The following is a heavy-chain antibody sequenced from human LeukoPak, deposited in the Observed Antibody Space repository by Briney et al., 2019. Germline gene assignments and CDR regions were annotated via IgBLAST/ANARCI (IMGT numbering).Heavy chain of an antibody. CDR1: GFTFSSYA. J-gene: IGHJ3*02. V-gene: IGHV3-23*01. D-gene: IGHD6-13*01. CDR3: GKGRSSIKFVGAFDI. Sequence: PGGSLRLSCAASGFTFSSYAMSWVRQAPGKGLGWVSAISGSGGSTYYADSVKGRFTISRDNSKNTLYLQLNSLRAEDTAVYYCGKGRSSIKFVGAFDIWGEGTMVTVSS. CDR2: ISGSGGST.